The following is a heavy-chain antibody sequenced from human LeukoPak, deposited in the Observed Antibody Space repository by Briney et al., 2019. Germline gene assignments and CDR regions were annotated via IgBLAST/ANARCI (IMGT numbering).Heavy chain of an antibody. CDR2: ISYDGSNK. CDR3: ARVTVNTAMVDNPFDY. Sequence: GGSLRLSCAASGFTFSSYAMHWVRQAPGKGLEWVAVISYDGSNKYYADSVKGRFTISRDNSKNTLYLQMNSLRAEDTAVYYCARVTVNTAMVDNPFDYWGQGTLVTVSS. D-gene: IGHD5-18*01. V-gene: IGHV3-30-3*01. CDR1: GFTFSSYA. J-gene: IGHJ4*02.